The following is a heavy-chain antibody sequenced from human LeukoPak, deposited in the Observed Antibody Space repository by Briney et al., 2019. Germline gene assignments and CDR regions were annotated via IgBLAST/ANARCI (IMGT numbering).Heavy chain of an antibody. CDR2: IYPGDSDT. D-gene: IGHD1-1*01. Sequence: GESLKISCKDSGYSFSIYWIGWVRQMPGKGLEWMGIIYPGDSDTRYSPSFQGQVTISTDKSISTAYLQWSSLKASDTAMYYCARHETGPYFDYWGQGTLVTVSS. J-gene: IGHJ4*02. CDR3: ARHETGPYFDY. CDR1: GYSFSIYW. V-gene: IGHV5-51*01.